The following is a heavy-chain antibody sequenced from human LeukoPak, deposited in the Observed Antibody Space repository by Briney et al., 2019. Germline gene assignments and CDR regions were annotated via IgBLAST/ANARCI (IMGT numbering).Heavy chain of an antibody. CDR3: ARRLLRYFDWLLRSPFDY. CDR2: INHSGST. CDR1: GGSFSGYY. Sequence: SETLSLTCAVYGGSFSGYYWSWIRQPPGKGLEWIGEINHSGSTNYNPSLKSRVTISVDTSKNQFSLKLSSVTAADTAVYYCARRLLRYFDWLLRSPFDYWGQGTLVTVSS. V-gene: IGHV4-34*01. J-gene: IGHJ4*02. D-gene: IGHD3-9*01.